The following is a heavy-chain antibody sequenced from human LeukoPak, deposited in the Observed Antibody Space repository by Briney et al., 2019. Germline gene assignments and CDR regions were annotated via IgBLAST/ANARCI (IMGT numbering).Heavy chain of an antibody. CDR2: IRYDGSYK. J-gene: IGHJ6*04. Sequence: GGSLRLSCAASGFTFNTYGMLWVRQAPGKGLEWVAFIRYDGSYKYYADSVKGRFTISRDNAKNSLYLQMNSLRAEDTAVYYCAELGITMIGGVWGKGTTVTISS. D-gene: IGHD3-10*02. CDR3: AELGITMIGGV. CDR1: GFTFNTYG. V-gene: IGHV3-30*02.